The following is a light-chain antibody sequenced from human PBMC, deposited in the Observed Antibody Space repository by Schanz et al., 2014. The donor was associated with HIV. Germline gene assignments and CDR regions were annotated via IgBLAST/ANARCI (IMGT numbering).Light chain of an antibody. Sequence: QSVLTQPPSASGTPGQRVTISCSGSSSNIGSNYVYWYQQLPGTAPKLLIYRNDQRPSGVPDRFSASKSGTSASLAITGLQAEDEADYYCQSYDNNLGGSGVFGGGTKLTVL. J-gene: IGLJ3*02. CDR2: RND. V-gene: IGLV1-47*01. CDR3: QSYDNNLGGSGV. CDR1: SSNIGSNY.